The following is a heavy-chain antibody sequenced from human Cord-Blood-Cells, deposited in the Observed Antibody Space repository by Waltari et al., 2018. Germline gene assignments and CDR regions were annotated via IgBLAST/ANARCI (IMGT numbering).Heavy chain of an antibody. CDR1: GYTFTGYY. D-gene: IGHD6-13*01. J-gene: IGHJ2*01. CDR3: ARRIDSSSWDWYVDL. CDR2: MNPNRGGT. Sequence: QVQLVQSGAEVKKPGASVKVACKAPGYTFTGYYMHLVRQAPGQGLEWMGWMNPNRGGTKSGQKFQAWVNMTRDTAIGTDYMARSRLRSEDTAVDYCARRIDSSSWDWYVDLWGRGTLVTVAA. V-gene: IGHV1-2*04.